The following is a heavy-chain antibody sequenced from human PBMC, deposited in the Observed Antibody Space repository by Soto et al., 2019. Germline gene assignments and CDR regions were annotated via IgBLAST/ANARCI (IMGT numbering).Heavy chain of an antibody. CDR1: GFTFSSYS. CDR2: ISSSSSYI. Sequence: GGSLRLSCAASGFTFSSYSMNWVRQAPGKGLEWVSSISSSSSYIYYADSVKGRFTISRDNAKNSLYLQMNSLRAEDSAVYYCARLGSSSWYLGAFDIWGQGTMVTVSS. V-gene: IGHV3-21*01. D-gene: IGHD6-13*01. CDR3: ARLGSSSWYLGAFDI. J-gene: IGHJ3*02.